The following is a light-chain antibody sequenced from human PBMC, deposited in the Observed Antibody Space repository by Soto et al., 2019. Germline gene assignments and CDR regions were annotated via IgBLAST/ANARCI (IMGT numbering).Light chain of an antibody. V-gene: IGLV2-8*01. CDR1: SSDVGGYNY. CDR2: EVS. CDR3: SSYAGSYTFV. Sequence: QSVLTQPPSASGSPGQSVTISCTGTSSDVGGYNYVSWYQQHPGKAPKVMMYEVSKRPSGVPDRFSGSKSGNTASLTVSGLQAEDEADYYCSSYAGSYTFVFGTWTKLTVL. J-gene: IGLJ1*01.